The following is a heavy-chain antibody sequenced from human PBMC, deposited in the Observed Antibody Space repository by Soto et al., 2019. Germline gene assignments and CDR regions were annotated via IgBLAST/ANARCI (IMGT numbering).Heavy chain of an antibody. J-gene: IGHJ5*02. CDR3: AKGSARSGYDLNYQNWFDP. Sequence: GSLRLSCAASGFSFSSYAMNWVRQAPGKGLEWVSTISGSGGSTYYADSVKGRFTISRDNSKNTLHLQMNSLRAEDTAVYYCAKGSARSGYDLNYQNWFDPWGRGTLVTVS. V-gene: IGHV3-23*01. CDR2: ISGSGGST. CDR1: GFSFSSYA. D-gene: IGHD5-12*01.